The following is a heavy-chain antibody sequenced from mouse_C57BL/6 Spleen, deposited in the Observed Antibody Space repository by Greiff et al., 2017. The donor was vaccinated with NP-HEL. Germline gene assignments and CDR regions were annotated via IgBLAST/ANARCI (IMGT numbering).Heavy chain of an antibody. CDR1: GYTFTDYN. CDR3: ARYTTVPLFDY. Sequence: EVQLQESGPELVKPGASVKMSCKASGYTFTDYNMHWVKQSHGKSLEWIGYINPNNGGTSYNQKFKGKATLTVNKSSSTAYMELRSLTSEDSAVYYCARYTTVPLFDYWGQGTTLTVSS. CDR2: INPNNGGT. V-gene: IGHV1-22*01. J-gene: IGHJ2*01. D-gene: IGHD1-1*01.